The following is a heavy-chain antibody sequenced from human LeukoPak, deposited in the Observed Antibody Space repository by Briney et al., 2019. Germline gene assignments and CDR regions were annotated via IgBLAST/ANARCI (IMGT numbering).Heavy chain of an antibody. CDR3: ARGLYYYGSGSFVY. V-gene: IGHV4-39*07. CDR2: IYYSGST. CDR1: GGSINSSSYY. D-gene: IGHD3-10*01. J-gene: IGHJ4*02. Sequence: SETLSLTCTVSGGSINSSSYYWGWVRQPPGRGLEWIGTIYYSGSTYYNPSLKSRVTISADTSKNQFSLKLSSVTAADTAVYYCARGLYYYGSGSFVYWGQGTLVTVSS.